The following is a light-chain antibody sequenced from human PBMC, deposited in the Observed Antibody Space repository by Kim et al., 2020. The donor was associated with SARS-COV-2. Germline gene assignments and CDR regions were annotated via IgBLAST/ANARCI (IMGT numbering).Light chain of an antibody. J-gene: IGLJ2*01. CDR1: SGSIDDNY. CDR3: QSYNRDNVL. V-gene: IGLV6-57*04. Sequence: NFMLTQPHSVSESPGKTVTISCTRSSGSIDDNYVQWYQQCPGGVPTTVIYEDDQRPSGVSDRFSGSIDNSSNSASLTISGLRTEDEADYYCQSYNRDNVLFGGGTQLTVL. CDR2: EDD.